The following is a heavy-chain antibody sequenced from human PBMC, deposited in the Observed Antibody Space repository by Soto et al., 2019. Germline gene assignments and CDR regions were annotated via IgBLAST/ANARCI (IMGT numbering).Heavy chain of an antibody. Sequence: SETLSLTCTVSGGSISSYYWSWIRQPPGKGLEWIGYIYYSGSTNYNPSLKSRVTISVDTSKNQFSLKLSSVTAADTAVYYCARHDSFKSPKSEYYYMDFWGKGTKVIVSS. CDR3: ARHDSFKSPKSEYYYMDF. CDR1: GGSISSYY. V-gene: IGHV4-59*08. CDR2: IYYSGST. D-gene: IGHD5-18*01. J-gene: IGHJ6*03.